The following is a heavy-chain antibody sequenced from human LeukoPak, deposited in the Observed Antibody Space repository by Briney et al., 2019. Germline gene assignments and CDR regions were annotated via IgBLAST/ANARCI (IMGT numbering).Heavy chain of an antibody. CDR3: ARGGLSIMGY. V-gene: IGHV3-11*05. J-gene: IGHJ4*02. CDR1: GFTFSDYY. D-gene: IGHD2/OR15-2a*01. CDR2: ISSSSSYT. Sequence: GGSLRLSCAASGFTFSDYYMSWIRQAPGKGLEWASYISSSSSYTNYADSVKGRFTISRDNAKNSLYLQMNSLRAEDTAVYFCARGGLSIMGYWGQGTLVTVSS.